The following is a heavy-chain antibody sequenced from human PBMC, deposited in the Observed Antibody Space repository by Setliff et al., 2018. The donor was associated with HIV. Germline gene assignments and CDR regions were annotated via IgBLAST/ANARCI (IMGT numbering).Heavy chain of an antibody. CDR1: GDSINTPFW. D-gene: IGHD1-26*01. V-gene: IGHV4-4*07. CDR3: ARDSELGLNYHYGMDV. J-gene: IGHJ6*02. Sequence: SETLSLTCTVSGDSINTPFWWSWIRQPAGKGLEWIGRVTNTGDTSYNPSLKSRVTISMDTSKNLFSLKLSSVTAADTAVYYCARDSELGLNYHYGMDVWGQGTTVTVSS. CDR2: VTNTGDT.